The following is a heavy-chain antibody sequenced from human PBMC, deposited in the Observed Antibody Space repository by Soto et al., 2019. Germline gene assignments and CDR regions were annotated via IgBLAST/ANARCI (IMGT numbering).Heavy chain of an antibody. CDR1: GFTFGDYA. J-gene: IGHJ6*02. CDR3: TRAFKGSGSYYYYYYGMDV. Sequence: GGSLRLSCTASGFTFGDYAMSWFRQAPGKGLEWVGFIRSKAYGGTTEYDASVKGRFTISRDDSKSIAYLQMNSLKTEDTAVYYCTRAFKGSGSYYYYYYGMDVWGQGTTVTVSS. D-gene: IGHD3-10*01. CDR2: IRSKAYGGTT. V-gene: IGHV3-49*03.